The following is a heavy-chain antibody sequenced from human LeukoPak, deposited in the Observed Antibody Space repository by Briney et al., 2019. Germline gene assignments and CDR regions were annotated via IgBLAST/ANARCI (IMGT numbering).Heavy chain of an antibody. Sequence: GGSLRLSCAASGFTFSDYYMSWIRQAPGKGLEWVSYISSSGSTIYYADSVKGRFTISRDNAKNSLYLQMNSLRAEDTAVYYCAAGYSSGWYVRVEYFQHWGQGTLVTVSS. D-gene: IGHD6-19*01. V-gene: IGHV3-11*01. CDR2: ISSSGSTI. CDR1: GFTFSDYY. CDR3: AAGYSSGWYVRVEYFQH. J-gene: IGHJ1*01.